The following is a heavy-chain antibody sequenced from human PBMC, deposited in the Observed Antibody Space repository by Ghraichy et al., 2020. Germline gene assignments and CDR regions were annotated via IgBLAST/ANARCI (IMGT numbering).Heavy chain of an antibody. CDR3: ARLDDYGDYWYFDL. Sequence: SETLSLTCTVSGGSISSYYWSWIRQPPGKGLEWIGYIYTSGSTNYNPSLKSRVTISVDTSKNQFSLKLSSVTAADTAVYYCARLDDYGDYWYFDLWGRGTLVTVSS. CDR2: IYTSGST. D-gene: IGHD4-17*01. J-gene: IGHJ2*01. CDR1: GGSISSYY. V-gene: IGHV4-4*09.